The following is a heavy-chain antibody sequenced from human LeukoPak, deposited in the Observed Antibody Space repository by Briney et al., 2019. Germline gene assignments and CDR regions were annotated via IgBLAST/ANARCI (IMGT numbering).Heavy chain of an antibody. V-gene: IGHV4-59*12. CDR2: IYYSGST. Sequence: SETLSLTCTVSGGSISSYYWSWIRQPPGKGLEWIGYIYYSGSTNYNPSLKSRVTISVDTSKNQFSLKLSSVTAADTAVYYCARAALNFRLVPGYFDYWGQGTLVTVSS. J-gene: IGHJ4*02. D-gene: IGHD6-19*01. CDR1: GGSISSYY. CDR3: ARAALNFRLVPGYFDY.